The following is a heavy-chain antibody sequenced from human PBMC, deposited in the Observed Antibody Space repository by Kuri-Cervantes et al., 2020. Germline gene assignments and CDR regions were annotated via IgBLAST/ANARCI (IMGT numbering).Heavy chain of an antibody. Sequence: GESLKISCKGSGYSFTSYWIGWVRQMPGKGPEWMGSVYPRDSDTRYRPSFQCQVTISADKSISTAYLQWSSLKASDTAIYYCVRHDKDYAGLNYWGQGTLVTDSS. CDR1: GYSFTSYW. CDR2: VYPRDSDT. CDR3: VRHDKDYAGLNY. V-gene: IGHV5-51*01. D-gene: IGHD4-17*01. J-gene: IGHJ4*02.